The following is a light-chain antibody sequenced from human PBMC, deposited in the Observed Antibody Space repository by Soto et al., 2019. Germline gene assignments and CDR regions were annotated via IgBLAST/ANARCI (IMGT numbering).Light chain of an antibody. J-gene: IGKJ2*01. CDR1: QSISSW. CDR2: KAS. V-gene: IGKV1-5*03. Sequence: DIKMTQSPSTLSASVGDRVTITCRASQSISSWLAWYQQKPGKAPKLLIYKASSLESGVPSRFSGSGSGTEFTLTISSLQPDDFATYYCQQYESLYTFGQGTKLEIK. CDR3: QQYESLYT.